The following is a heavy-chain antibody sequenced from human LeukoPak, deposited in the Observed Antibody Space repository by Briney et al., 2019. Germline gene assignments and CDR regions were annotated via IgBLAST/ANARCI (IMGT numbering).Heavy chain of an antibody. J-gene: IGHJ4*02. CDR3: ARGLTYSFLDY. V-gene: IGHV3-53*01. D-gene: IGHD5-12*01. CDR2: MYDGGRT. Sequence: PGGSLRPSCAASGFTVSSKYMSWVRQAPGKGLEWVSIMYDGGRTYYADSVRGRFTISRDNSKNTLHLQMNSLRADNTAVYYCARGLTYSFLDYWGQGTQVTVSS. CDR1: GFTVSSKY.